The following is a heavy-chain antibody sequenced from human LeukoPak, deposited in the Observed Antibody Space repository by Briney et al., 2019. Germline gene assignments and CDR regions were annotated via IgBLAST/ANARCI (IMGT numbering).Heavy chain of an antibody. CDR1: GYRFTNYW. D-gene: IGHD3-22*01. J-gene: IGHJ4*02. CDR2: IYPGDSDV. V-gene: IGHV5-51*01. CDR3: TRQGVHYSDSSASYY. Sequence: GESLKISCKASGYRFTNYWIAWVRQMPGKGLELMGSIYPGDSDVRYSPSFQGQVTISADKSFTTAYLQWRSLKASDTAIYYCTRQGVHYSDSSASYYWGQGTRVTVSS.